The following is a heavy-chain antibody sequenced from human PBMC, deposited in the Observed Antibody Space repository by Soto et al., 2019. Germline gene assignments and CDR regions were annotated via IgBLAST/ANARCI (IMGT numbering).Heavy chain of an antibody. J-gene: IGHJ4*02. Sequence: SETLSLTCTVSGGSISSSSYYWGWIRQPPGKGLEWIGSIYYSGSTYYNPSLKSRVTISVDTSKNQFSLKLSSVTAADTAVYYCARHEGGGIVATTRIRPFDYWGQGTLVTVSS. V-gene: IGHV4-39*01. CDR2: IYYSGST. CDR1: GGSISSSSYY. D-gene: IGHD5-12*01. CDR3: ARHEGGGIVATTRIRPFDY.